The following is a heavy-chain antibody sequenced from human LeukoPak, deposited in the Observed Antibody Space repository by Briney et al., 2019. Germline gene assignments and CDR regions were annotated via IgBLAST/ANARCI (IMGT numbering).Heavy chain of an antibody. Sequence: PSETLSLTCTVSGGAISSNNYYWGWVRQPPGKGLEWIATISYSGSTNYNPSLKSRVTISVDTSKNQFSLKLSSVTAADTAVYYCARSVLYDFWRGYFDYWGQGTLVTVSS. CDR2: ISYSGST. D-gene: IGHD3-3*01. J-gene: IGHJ4*02. V-gene: IGHV4-39*07. CDR3: ARSVLYDFWRGYFDY. CDR1: GGAISSNNYY.